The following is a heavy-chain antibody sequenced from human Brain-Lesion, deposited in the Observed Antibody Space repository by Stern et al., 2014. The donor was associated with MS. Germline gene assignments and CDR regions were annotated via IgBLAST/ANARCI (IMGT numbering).Heavy chain of an antibody. CDR3: ATLSPGAGGNYYRHFDY. J-gene: IGHJ4*02. V-gene: IGHV1-24*01. CDR1: GYTLTELS. CDR2: FDPEGGET. D-gene: IGHD1-26*01. Sequence: QDQLVQSGAEVQKPGASVKVSCKVSGYTLTELSMHWVRQAPRKGLEWLGGFDPEGGETIYAQKFQGRVTMTEDTSTDTAYMELSSLRSEDTAVYYCATLSPGAGGNYYRHFDYWGQGTLVTVSS.